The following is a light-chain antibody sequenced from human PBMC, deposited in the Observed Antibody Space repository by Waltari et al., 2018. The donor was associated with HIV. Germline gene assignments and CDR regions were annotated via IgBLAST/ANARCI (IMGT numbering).Light chain of an antibody. CDR1: QSVSSY. CDR3: QQRSNSPRT. CDR2: DVS. J-gene: IGKJ1*01. Sequence: EIVLTQSPATLSLSPGERATLSCRASQSVSSYLAWYQQKPGQAPRLLIYDVSNRATGIPARFSGSGSGTDFTLTISSLEPEDFAVYYCQQRSNSPRTFGQGTKVEFK. V-gene: IGKV3-11*01.